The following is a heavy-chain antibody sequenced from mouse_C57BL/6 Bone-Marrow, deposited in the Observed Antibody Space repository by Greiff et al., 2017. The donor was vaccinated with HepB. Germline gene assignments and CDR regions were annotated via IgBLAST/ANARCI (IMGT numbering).Heavy chain of an antibody. CDR2: ISYDGSN. Sequence: EVKLLESGPGLVKPSQSLSLTCSVTGYSITSGYYWNWIRQFPGNKLEWMGYISYDGSNNYNPSLKNRISITRDTSKNQFSLKLNSVTTEDTAAYYCARDRAVVGDYWGQGTSVTVSS. V-gene: IGHV3-6*01. D-gene: IGHD1-1*01. CDR3: ARDRAVVGDY. CDR1: GYSITSGYY. J-gene: IGHJ4*01.